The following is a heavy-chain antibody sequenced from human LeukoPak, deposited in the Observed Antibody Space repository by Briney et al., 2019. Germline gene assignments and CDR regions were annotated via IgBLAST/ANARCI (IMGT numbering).Heavy chain of an antibody. D-gene: IGHD3-10*01. CDR1: GGSISSSSYY. CDR3: ARAIVRGASYYFDY. V-gene: IGHV4-39*07. CDR2: IYYSGST. Sequence: PSETLSLTCTVSGGSISSSSYYWGWIRQPPGKGLEWIGSIYYSGSTYYNPSLKSRVTISVDTSRNQFSLKLTSVTAADTAVYYCARAIVRGASYYFDYWGQGILVTVSS. J-gene: IGHJ4*02.